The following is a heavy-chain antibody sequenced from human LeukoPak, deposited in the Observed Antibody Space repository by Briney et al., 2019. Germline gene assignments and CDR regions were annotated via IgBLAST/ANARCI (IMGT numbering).Heavy chain of an antibody. J-gene: IGHJ4*02. Sequence: GGTLRLSCAASGFTCSSYGMSWVRQAPRKGLEWVSAINSSGGSTYYADSVKGRFTISRDNSKNTLYLQMNSLRAEDTAVYYCATQLDIVVVPAAKPADYWGQGTLVTVSS. CDR2: INSSGGST. CDR1: GFTCSSYG. CDR3: ATQLDIVVVPAAKPADY. V-gene: IGHV3-23*01. D-gene: IGHD2-2*02.